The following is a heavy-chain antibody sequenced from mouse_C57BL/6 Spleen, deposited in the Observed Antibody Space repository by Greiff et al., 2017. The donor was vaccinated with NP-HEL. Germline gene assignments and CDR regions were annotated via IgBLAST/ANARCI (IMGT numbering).Heavy chain of an antibody. CDR3: ARRTGVFDY. CDR1: GFTFSSYT. CDR2: ISGGGGNT. V-gene: IGHV5-9*01. D-gene: IGHD4-1*01. Sequence: EVQWVESGGGLVKPGGSLKLSCAASGFTFSSYTMSWVRQTPEKRLEWVATISGGGGNTYYPDSVKGRFTISRDNAKNTLYLQMSSLRSEDTALYYCARRTGVFDYWGQGTTLTVSS. J-gene: IGHJ2*01.